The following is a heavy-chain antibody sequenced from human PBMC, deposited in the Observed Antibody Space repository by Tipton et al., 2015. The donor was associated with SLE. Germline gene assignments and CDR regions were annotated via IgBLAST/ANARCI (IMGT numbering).Heavy chain of an antibody. Sequence: TLSLTCAVSGYSISSGYYWGWFRQPTGKGLEWIGFVFHTGTTNYNPSFRSRVILSVDMSKNQFSLKLTSVTAADTAIYYCAGVRDGARPFGSWGQGTLVTVSS. CDR3: AGVRDGARPFGS. V-gene: IGHV4-38-2*01. CDR2: VFHTGTT. CDR1: GYSISSGYY. J-gene: IGHJ4*02. D-gene: IGHD5-24*01.